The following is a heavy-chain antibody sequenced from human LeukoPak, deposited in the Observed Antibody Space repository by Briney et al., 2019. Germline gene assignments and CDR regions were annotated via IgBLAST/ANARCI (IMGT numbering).Heavy chain of an antibody. V-gene: IGHV4-34*01. CDR2: INHRGST. D-gene: IGHD6-6*01. J-gene: IGHJ4*02. Sequence: PSETLSLTCTVYGGSFSGYYWSWIRQPPGKGLEWIGEINHRGSTNYNPSLKSRVTISVDTSKNQFPLKLHSVTAADTAVYYCARVPRSSSSVDYWGQGTLVTVSS. CDR3: ARVPRSSSSVDY. CDR1: GGSFSGYY.